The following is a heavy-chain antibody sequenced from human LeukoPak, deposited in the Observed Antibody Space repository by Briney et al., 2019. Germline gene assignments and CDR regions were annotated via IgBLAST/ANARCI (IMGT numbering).Heavy chain of an antibody. V-gene: IGHV3-20*04. J-gene: IGHJ3*02. Sequence: GGSLRLSCAASGFTFDDYGMSWVRQAPGKGLEWVSGINWNGGSTGYADSVKGRFTISRDNAKNSLYLQMNSLRAEDTALYYCARVVRWGLVGAFDIWGQGTMVTVSS. CDR3: ARVVRWGLVGAFDI. D-gene: IGHD3-10*01. CDR2: INWNGGST. CDR1: GFTFDDYG.